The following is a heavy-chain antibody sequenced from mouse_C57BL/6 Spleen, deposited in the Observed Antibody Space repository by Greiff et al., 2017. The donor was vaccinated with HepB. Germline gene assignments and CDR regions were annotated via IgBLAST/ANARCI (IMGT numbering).Heavy chain of an antibody. J-gene: IGHJ3*01. CDR1: GFSLSTFGMG. Sequence: QVTLKESGPGILQPSQTLSLTCSFSGFSLSTFGMGVGWIRQPSGKGLEWLAHIWWDDDKYYNPALKSRLTISKDTSKNQVFRKIANVDTADTATYYCARSRITTVVEGAWFAYWGQGTLVTVSA. CDR2: IWWDDDK. D-gene: IGHD1-1*01. CDR3: ARSRITTVVEGAWFAY. V-gene: IGHV8-8*01.